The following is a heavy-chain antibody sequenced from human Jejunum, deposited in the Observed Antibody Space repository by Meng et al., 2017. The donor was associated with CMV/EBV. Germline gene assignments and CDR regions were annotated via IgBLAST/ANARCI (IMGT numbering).Heavy chain of an antibody. J-gene: IGHJ4*02. V-gene: IGHV3-30*04. CDR3: ARAVILDY. CDR1: GFTFSSYA. CDR2: ISYDGSNK. Sequence: LSCAASGFTFSSYAMRWVRQAPGKGLEWVAVISYDGSNKYYADSVKGRFTISRDNSKNTLYLQMNSLRAEDTAVYYCARAVILDYWGQGTLVTVSS.